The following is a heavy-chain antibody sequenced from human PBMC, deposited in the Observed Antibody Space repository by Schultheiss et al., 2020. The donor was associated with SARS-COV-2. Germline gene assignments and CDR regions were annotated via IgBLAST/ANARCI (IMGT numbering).Heavy chain of an antibody. Sequence: GGSLRLSCAASGFTFDDYAMHWVRQAPGKGLEWVSGISWNSGTIAHADSVKGRFTISRNNGQNSLFLQMNSLGGDDTALYYCAKGSSIVVTAAIDYWGQGILVTVSS. CDR3: AKGSSIVVTAAIDY. CDR1: GFTFDDYA. D-gene: IGHD2-2*01. CDR2: ISWNSGTI. J-gene: IGHJ4*02. V-gene: IGHV3-9*01.